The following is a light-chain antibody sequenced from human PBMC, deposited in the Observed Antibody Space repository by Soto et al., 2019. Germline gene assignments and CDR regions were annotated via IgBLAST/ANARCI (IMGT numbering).Light chain of an antibody. CDR3: QQNFNIILT. CDR1: QSISTY. J-gene: IGKJ4*01. CDR2: SAS. V-gene: IGKV1-39*01. Sequence: DIQLTQSPSSLSASVRDTVTITCRASQSISTYVNWWQHKPGTAPRLLISSASNLHTGVPSRFSGSGSGAAFTLTIRSLQPEDSATYFCQQNFNIILTFGGGTKVDIK.